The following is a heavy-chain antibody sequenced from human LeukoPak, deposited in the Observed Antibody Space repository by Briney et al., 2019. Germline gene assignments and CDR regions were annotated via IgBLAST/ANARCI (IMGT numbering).Heavy chain of an antibody. V-gene: IGHV4-34*01. J-gene: IGHJ5*02. CDR3: ARGGREGKGTA. CDR1: GGSFSGYY. Sequence: SETLSLTCAVYGGSFSGYYWSWIRPPPGKGLEWIGEINHSGSTNYNPSLKSRVTISVDTSKNQFSLKLSSVTAADTAVYYCARGGREGKGTAWGQGTLVTVSS. CDR2: INHSGST.